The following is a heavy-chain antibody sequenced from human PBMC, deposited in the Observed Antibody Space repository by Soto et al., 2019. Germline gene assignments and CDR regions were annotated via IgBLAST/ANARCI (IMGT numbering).Heavy chain of an antibody. CDR2: IYYSGST. CDR3: ARVRAYSSSSYNFDY. V-gene: IGHV4-59*01. J-gene: IGHJ4*02. D-gene: IGHD6-6*01. CDR1: GGSISSYY. Sequence: QVQLQESGPGLVKPSETLSLTCTVSGGSISSYYWSWIRQPPGKGLEWIGYIYYSGSTNYNPSHKSRVTISVDTSKNQFSLKLSSVTAADTAVYYCARVRAYSSSSYNFDYWGQGTLVTVSS.